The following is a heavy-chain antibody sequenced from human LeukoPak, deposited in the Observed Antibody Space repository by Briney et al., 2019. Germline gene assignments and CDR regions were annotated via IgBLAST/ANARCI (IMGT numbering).Heavy chain of an antibody. Sequence: SLTVSCTASGGTFSNYAISWVRQAPGQGRDAMGRVILILGIEKDAQKFQGRVTITADKSASPAYMQLSSLSSEDTAVYYCAGGASTDSGGYYYFDYWGQGTLVSVS. CDR3: AGGASTDSGGYYYFDY. D-gene: IGHD3-22*01. V-gene: IGHV1-69*04. CDR2: VILILGIE. J-gene: IGHJ4*02. CDR1: GGTFSNYA.